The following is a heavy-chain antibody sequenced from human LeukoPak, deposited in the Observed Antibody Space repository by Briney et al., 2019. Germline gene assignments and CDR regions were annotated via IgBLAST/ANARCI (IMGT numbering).Heavy chain of an antibody. J-gene: IGHJ4*02. CDR1: GFTFSSYS. D-gene: IGHD6-13*01. CDR2: ISSSSSYI. CDR3: AKDRLFSSSWYSDY. V-gene: IGHV3-21*04. Sequence: GGSLRLSCAASGFTFSSYSMNWVRQAPGKGLEWVSSISSSSSYIYYADSVKGRFTISRDNSKNTLYLQMNSLRAEDTAVYYCAKDRLFSSSWYSDYWGQGTLVTVSS.